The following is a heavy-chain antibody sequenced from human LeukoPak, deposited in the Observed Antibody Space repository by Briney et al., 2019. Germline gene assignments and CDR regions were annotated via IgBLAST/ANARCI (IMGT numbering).Heavy chain of an antibody. D-gene: IGHD2-2*01. V-gene: IGHV3-23*01. J-gene: IGHJ6*02. CDR1: GFTFSSYA. CDR3: AKAYARYYYYYGMDV. CDR2: ISGSGGST. Sequence: GGSLRLSCGASGFTFSSYAMSWVRQAPGKGLEWVSAISGSGGSTYYADSVKGRFTISRDNSKNTLYLQMNSLRAEDTAVYYCAKAYARYYYYYGMDVWGQGTTVTVSS.